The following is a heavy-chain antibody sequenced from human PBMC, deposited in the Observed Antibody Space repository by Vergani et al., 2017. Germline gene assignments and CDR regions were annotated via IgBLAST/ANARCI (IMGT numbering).Heavy chain of an antibody. CDR2: ISYDGSNK. Sequence: QVQLVESGGGVVQPGRSLRLSCAASGFTFSSYAMHWVRQAPGKGLEWVAVISYDGSNKYYADSVKGRFTISRDNSKNTLYLQMNSLRAEDTAVYYCARLSYDTTPYLQGGYDGWGQGTLVSVSS. V-gene: IGHV3-30-3*01. D-gene: IGHD3-22*01. CDR1: GFTFSSYA. J-gene: IGHJ4*02. CDR3: ARLSYDTTPYLQGGYDG.